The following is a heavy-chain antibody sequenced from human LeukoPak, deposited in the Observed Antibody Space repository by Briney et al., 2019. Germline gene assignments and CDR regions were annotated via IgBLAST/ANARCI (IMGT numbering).Heavy chain of an antibody. V-gene: IGHV1-46*03. CDR3: VREYHGGYFDF. CDR1: GYTFTDYY. D-gene: IGHD3-16*01. J-gene: IGHJ4*02. CDR2: IYPIPGTA. Sequence: ASVKVSCKASGYTFTDYYIHWVRLAPGQGLEWMGVIYPIPGTASYPQGFQDRVTMTRDTSTSTVNMELGSLRSEDTAMYYCVREYHGGYFDFWGQGTLVTVSS.